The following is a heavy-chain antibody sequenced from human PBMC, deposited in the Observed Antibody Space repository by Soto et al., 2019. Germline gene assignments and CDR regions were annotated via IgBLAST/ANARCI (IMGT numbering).Heavy chain of an antibody. CDR1: GYTFTSYG. CDR2: INPYNGNT. CDR3: ARDAAVGLFDY. Sequence: QVQLVQSVAEVKKPGASVKVSCKASGYTFTSYGISWVRQAPGQGLEWMGWINPYNGNTKYAQKLQGRVTMTTDTSTSTAYIELRSLRSDDTAVYYCARDAAVGLFDYWGQGTLVTVYS. D-gene: IGHD1-26*01. J-gene: IGHJ4*02. V-gene: IGHV1-18*01.